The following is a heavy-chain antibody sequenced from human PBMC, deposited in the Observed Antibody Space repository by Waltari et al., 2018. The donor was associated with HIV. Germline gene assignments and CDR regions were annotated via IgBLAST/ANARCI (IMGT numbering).Heavy chain of an antibody. V-gene: IGHV1-8*01. CDR2: MKPNSGNT. Sequence: QAQLVKSGAEGKKPGATVKVSCKASGYAFTSPDVKWVRQATGHGLEWMGWMKPNSGNTGYAQMFQGRVTMTRNTSINTAYMELSSLKSEDTAVYYCARLLRGFSYGGAFDLWGQGTVVIVSS. CDR1: GYAFTSPD. D-gene: IGHD5-18*01. J-gene: IGHJ3*01. CDR3: ARLLRGFSYGGAFDL.